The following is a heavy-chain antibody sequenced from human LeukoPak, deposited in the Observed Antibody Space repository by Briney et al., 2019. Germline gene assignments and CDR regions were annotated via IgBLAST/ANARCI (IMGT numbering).Heavy chain of an antibody. Sequence: KVSCKASGGTFSSYAISWVRQAPGQGLEWMGRIIPIFGTANYAQKFQGRVTITTDESTSTAYMELSSLRSEDTAVYYCAREGSQWYYDSSGYPGALDYWGQGTLVTVSS. CDR2: IIPIFGTA. J-gene: IGHJ4*02. CDR3: AREGSQWYYDSSGYPGALDY. D-gene: IGHD3-22*01. V-gene: IGHV1-69*05. CDR1: GGTFSSYA.